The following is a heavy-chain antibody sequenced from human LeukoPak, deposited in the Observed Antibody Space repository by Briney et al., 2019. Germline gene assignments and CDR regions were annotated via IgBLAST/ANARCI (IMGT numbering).Heavy chain of an antibody. CDR1: GFTFSSYG. CDR2: ISYDGSDK. J-gene: IGHJ4*02. CDR3: AKDRAGVVAIDY. V-gene: IGHV3-30*18. D-gene: IGHD3-22*01. Sequence: GGSLRLSCAASGFTFSSYGMDWVRQAPGKGLEWVAVISYDGSDKYYADSVKGRFTISRDNSKNTLYLQMNSLRAEDTAVYYCAKDRAGVVAIDYWGQGTLVTVSS.